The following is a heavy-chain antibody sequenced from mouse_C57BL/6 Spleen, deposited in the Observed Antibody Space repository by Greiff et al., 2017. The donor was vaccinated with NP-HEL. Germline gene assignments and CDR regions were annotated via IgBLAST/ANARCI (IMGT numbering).Heavy chain of an antibody. V-gene: IGHV5-4*01. J-gene: IGHJ4*01. CDR1: GFTFSSYA. CDR3: ARDRDDYGDYAMDY. D-gene: IGHD2-4*01. Sequence: EVQGVESGGGLVKPGGSLKLSCAASGFTFSSYAMSWVRQTPEKRLEWVATISDGGSYTYYPDNVKGRFTISRDNAKNNLYLQMSHLKSEDTAMYYCARDRDDYGDYAMDYWGQGTSVTVSS. CDR2: ISDGGSYT.